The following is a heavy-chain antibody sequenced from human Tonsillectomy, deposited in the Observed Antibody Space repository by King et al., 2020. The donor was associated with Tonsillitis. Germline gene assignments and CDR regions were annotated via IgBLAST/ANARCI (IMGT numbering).Heavy chain of an antibody. Sequence: VQLVESGGGVVQPGGSLRLSCAASGFTFSSYGMHWVRQSPGKGLEWVAFIRYDGSNKYYADSVKGRFTISRENSKNTLYLQMNSLRAEDTAVYYCAKERIWFGEVSSLDYWGEGDLGSVSP. CDR1: GFTFSSYG. CDR3: AKERIWFGEVSSLDY. J-gene: IGHJ4*02. D-gene: IGHD3-10*01. CDR2: IRYDGSNK. V-gene: IGHV3-30*02.